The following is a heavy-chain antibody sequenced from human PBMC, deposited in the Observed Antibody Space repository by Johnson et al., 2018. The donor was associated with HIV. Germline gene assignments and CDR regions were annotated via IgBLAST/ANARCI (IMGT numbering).Heavy chain of an antibody. D-gene: IGHD2-21*01. CDR2: IYSGGRT. CDR1: GFTFSGYV. Sequence: VQLVESGGGVVQPGRSLRLSCAASGFTFSGYVMSWVRQAPGKGLEWVSVIYSGGRTYYAAPVKGRFTISRDDSKNTLYLQMNSLKTEDTAVYYCTTFYCGGDCYAFDIWGQGTMVTVSS. CDR3: TTFYCGGDCYAFDI. J-gene: IGHJ3*02. V-gene: IGHV3-66*01.